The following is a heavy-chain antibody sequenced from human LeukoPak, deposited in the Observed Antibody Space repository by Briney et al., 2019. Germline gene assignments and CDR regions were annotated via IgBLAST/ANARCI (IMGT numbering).Heavy chain of an antibody. D-gene: IGHD2-15*01. Sequence: ASVNVSCRASGYSFTIYGICWVPQAPGQGLWGMGWIKRYKGDTNNTQKLQGRVTMTTDTSTSTAYMDLRSLRSDDTAVYYCARLADCRSGSCRSFDDWGQGTLVTVYS. V-gene: IGHV1-18*01. CDR1: GYSFTIYG. J-gene: IGHJ4*02. CDR2: IKRYKGDT. CDR3: ARLADCRSGSCRSFDD.